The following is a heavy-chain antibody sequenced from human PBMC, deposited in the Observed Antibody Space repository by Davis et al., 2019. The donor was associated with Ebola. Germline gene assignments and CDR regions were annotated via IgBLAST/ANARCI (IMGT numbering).Heavy chain of an antibody. V-gene: IGHV3-23*01. Sequence: PGGSLRLSCAASGFTFSSYWMSWVRQAPGKGLEWVSAISGSGGSTYYADSVKGRFTISRDNSKNTLYLQMNSLRAEDTAVYYCAKPTIYWNYFPIDYWGQGTLVTVSS. CDR2: ISGSGGST. D-gene: IGHD1-7*01. J-gene: IGHJ4*02. CDR1: GFTFSSYW. CDR3: AKPTIYWNYFPIDY.